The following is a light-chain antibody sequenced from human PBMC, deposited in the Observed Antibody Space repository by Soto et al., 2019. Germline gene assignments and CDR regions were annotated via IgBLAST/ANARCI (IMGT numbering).Light chain of an antibody. CDR2: EVS. CDR3: SSYTSSSPRV. Sequence: QAASVSGSPGQSITISCTGTSSDVGGYNYVSWYQQHPGKAPKLMIYEVSNRPSGVSNRFSGSKSGNTASLTISGLQAEDEADYYCSSYTSSSPRVFGTGTKLTVL. J-gene: IGLJ1*01. CDR1: SSDVGGYNY. V-gene: IGLV2-14*01.